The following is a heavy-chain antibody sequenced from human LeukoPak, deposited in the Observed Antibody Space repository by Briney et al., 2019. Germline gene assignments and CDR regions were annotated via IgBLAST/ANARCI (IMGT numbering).Heavy chain of an antibody. D-gene: IGHD6-19*01. Sequence: GGSLRLSCAASGFTFSNYAMNWVRQAPGKGLEWXXXXSGGGFNTYYADSVKGRFTISRDNSMNTVYLQMNNLRAEDTAVYYCAKDRWSSGTAHFDYWGQGTLVTGSS. CDR3: AKDRWSSGTAHFDY. CDR1: GFTFSNYA. J-gene: IGHJ4*02. V-gene: IGHV3-23*01. CDR2: XSGGGFNT.